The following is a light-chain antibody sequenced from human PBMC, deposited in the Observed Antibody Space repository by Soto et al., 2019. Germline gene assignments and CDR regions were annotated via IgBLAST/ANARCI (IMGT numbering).Light chain of an antibody. Sequence: DIVMTQSPDSLAVSLGERATINCKSSQSVLYISNNKNYLAWYQQKPGQPPKLLIYWASTRESGVPDRFSGSGSGTDFTLTIRSLQAEDVAVYYCQQYYSTPWTFGQGTKVVIK. CDR3: QQYYSTPWT. V-gene: IGKV4-1*01. J-gene: IGKJ1*01. CDR1: QSVLYISNNKNY. CDR2: WAS.